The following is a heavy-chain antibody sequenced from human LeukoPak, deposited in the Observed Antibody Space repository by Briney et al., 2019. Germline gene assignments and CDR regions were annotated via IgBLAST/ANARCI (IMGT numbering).Heavy chain of an antibody. CDR3: ARDARTSYDSSGYYFDY. CDR2: INAGNGNT. J-gene: IGHJ4*02. V-gene: IGHV1-3*01. CDR1: GYTFTTYL. D-gene: IGHD3-22*01. Sequence: ASVKVSCKASGYTFTTYLIHWIRQAPGQRLEWMGWINAGNGNTKSSQKFQGRVTISRDTSTSTVYMELSSLRSEDTAVYYCARDARTSYDSSGYYFDYWGQGTLVTVPS.